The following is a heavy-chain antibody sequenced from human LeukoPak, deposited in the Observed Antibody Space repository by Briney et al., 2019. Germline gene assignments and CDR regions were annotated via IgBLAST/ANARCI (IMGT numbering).Heavy chain of an antibody. J-gene: IGHJ4*02. V-gene: IGHV3-23*01. CDR3: AKDVASAPSRFDY. CDR2: IRGGGGSS. Sequence: GGSLRLSCAASGFTFSDCAMSWVRQATEGRREWVSGIRGGGGSSYYADSVKGRFTISRDNSKNTMYLQMISLRAEDTGVYYCAKDVASAPSRFDYWGQGTLVTVSS. CDR1: GFTFSDCA. D-gene: IGHD6-6*01.